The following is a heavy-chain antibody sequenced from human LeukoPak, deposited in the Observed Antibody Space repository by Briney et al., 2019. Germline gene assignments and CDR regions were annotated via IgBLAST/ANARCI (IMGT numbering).Heavy chain of an antibody. J-gene: IGHJ3*02. CDR2: ISSSGSSQ. CDR3: ARGGENDYKYNAFDI. CDR1: GFTFSSHE. V-gene: IGHV3-48*03. D-gene: IGHD4-11*01. Sequence: GGSLRLSCAASGFTFSSHEMNWVRQAPGKGLECVSYISSSGSSQYYADSVKGRFTISRDNAKNSLYLQMNSLRAEDTAVYYCARGGENDYKYNAFDIWGQGTMVTVSS.